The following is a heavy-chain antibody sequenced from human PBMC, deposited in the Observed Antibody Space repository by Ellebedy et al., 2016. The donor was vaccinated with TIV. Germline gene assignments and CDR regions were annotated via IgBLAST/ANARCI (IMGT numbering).Heavy chain of an antibody. CDR2: IYHSGNT. CDR1: GGSISSGDYY. CDR3: ARVLFMSEGALDV. J-gene: IGHJ3*01. Sequence: MPSETLSLTCTVSGGSISSGDYYRNWIRQPPGKGLEWIGYIYHSGNTYYNASLASRISMSVDPSKNQFSLNLSSVTAADTAVYFCARVLFMSEGALDVWGQGTLLTVSS. V-gene: IGHV4-30-4*01.